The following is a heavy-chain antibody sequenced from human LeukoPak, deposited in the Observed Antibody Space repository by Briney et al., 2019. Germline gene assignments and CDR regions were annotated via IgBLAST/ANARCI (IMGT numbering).Heavy chain of an antibody. Sequence: GGSLRLSCAASAFTVSDNDMTWVRHAPGKGLECVSVLFKGGNSHYADSVKGRFTTTRANPKNTTYLQMNSRRAEDTALYYCARVEWDLLGRAFDIGGGGTRVSVSS. CDR1: AFTVSDND. V-gene: IGHV3-53*01. CDR2: LFKGGNS. J-gene: IGHJ3*02. D-gene: IGHD1-26*01. CDR3: ARVEWDLLGRAFDI.